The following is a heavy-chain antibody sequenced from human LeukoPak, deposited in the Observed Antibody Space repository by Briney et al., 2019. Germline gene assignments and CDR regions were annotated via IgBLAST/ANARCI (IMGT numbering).Heavy chain of an antibody. CDR3: ARGGRDGYNYGPWEDAFDI. CDR2: ISSSSSYI. CDR1: GFTFSSYS. J-gene: IGHJ3*02. D-gene: IGHD5-24*01. Sequence: PGGSLRLSCAASGFTFSSYSMNWVRQAPGKGLEWVSSISSSSSYIYYADSVKGRFTISRDNAKNSLYLQMNSLRAEDTAVYYCARGGRDGYNYGPWEDAFDIWGQGTMVTVSS. V-gene: IGHV3-21*01.